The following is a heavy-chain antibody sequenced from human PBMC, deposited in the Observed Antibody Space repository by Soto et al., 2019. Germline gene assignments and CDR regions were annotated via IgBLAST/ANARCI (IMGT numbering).Heavy chain of an antibody. V-gene: IGHV4-59*01. J-gene: IGHJ4*02. CDR2: IYSSGST. D-gene: IGHD5-18*01. Sequence: SETLSLTCTVSGGSISNYYWNWIRQSPGKGLEWIGYIYSSGSTHYNPSLQNRVTISINTSKNQVSLKVNSVTPADTAVYYCARDHPHSYGVYYFHYWGQGTPVTVS. CDR3: ARDHPHSYGVYYFHY. CDR1: GGSISNYY.